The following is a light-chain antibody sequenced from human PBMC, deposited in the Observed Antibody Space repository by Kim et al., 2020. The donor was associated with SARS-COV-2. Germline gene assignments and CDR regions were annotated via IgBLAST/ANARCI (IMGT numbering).Light chain of an antibody. Sequence: EIVLTQSPATLSLSPGERATLSCRASQSVSRYLVWFQQKPGQAPRLLIYDASTRATGIPARFSGSGSGTDFTLTISTLEPEDSAVYYCQQRSNMPLTFGGGTKVDIK. CDR3: QQRSNMPLT. CDR2: DAS. J-gene: IGKJ4*01. CDR1: QSVSRY. V-gene: IGKV3-11*01.